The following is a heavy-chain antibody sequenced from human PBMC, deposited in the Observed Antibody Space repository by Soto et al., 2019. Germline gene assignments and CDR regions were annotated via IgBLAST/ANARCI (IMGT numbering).Heavy chain of an antibody. Sequence: QVHLQQWGAGLLRPSETLSLTCAVYGESLSAYYWTWIRQPPGKGLEWIAEINQSGSTNYNPSLKSRVTMSADTSKKHFSLKVTSVTAADTAVYYCARGTVYVPFLFPCLDVWGQGTTVTVSS. V-gene: IGHV4-34*01. CDR1: GESLSAYY. D-gene: IGHD3-10*02. J-gene: IGHJ6*02. CDR3: ARGTVYVPFLFPCLDV. CDR2: INQSGST.